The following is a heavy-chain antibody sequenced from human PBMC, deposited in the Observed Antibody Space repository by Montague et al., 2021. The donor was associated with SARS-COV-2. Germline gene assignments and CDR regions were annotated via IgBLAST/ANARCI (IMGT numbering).Heavy chain of an antibody. Sequence: SETLSLTCSVSGGSIGSYYWSWLRQPPGKGLEWIGHIHYSGSTTYSPSLKSRVTISIDTPKNQFSLKLSSVTAADTAVYYCARSLDPLGTCYLPYWGQGTLVTVSS. J-gene: IGHJ4*02. D-gene: IGHD3/OR15-3a*01. V-gene: IGHV4-59*12. CDR1: GGSIGSYY. CDR2: IHYSGST. CDR3: ARSLDPLGTCYLPY.